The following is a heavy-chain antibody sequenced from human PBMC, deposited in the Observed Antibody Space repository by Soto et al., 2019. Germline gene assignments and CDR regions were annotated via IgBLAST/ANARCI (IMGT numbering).Heavy chain of an antibody. CDR2: ISSSSSYI. D-gene: IGHD6-19*01. CDR3: ARSRAVEYDYYYYGMDV. Sequence: GGSLRLSCAASGFTFSSYSMNWVRQAPGKGLEWVSSISSSSSYIYYADSVKGRFTISRDNAKNSLYLQMNSLRAEDTAVYYCARSRAVEYDYYYYGMDVWGQGTTVTVSS. V-gene: IGHV3-21*01. J-gene: IGHJ6*02. CDR1: GFTFSSYS.